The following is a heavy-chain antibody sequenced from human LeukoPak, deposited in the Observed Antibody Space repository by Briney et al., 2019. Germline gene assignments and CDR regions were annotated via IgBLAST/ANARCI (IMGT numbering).Heavy chain of an antibody. CDR3: ARGGARYCSSTSCSLLDY. Sequence: SEILSLTCAVYGGSFSGYYRSWIRQPPGKGLEWIGEIIHSGSTNYNPSLKSRVTISVDTSKNQFSLKLSSVTAADTAVYYCARGGARYCSSTSCSLLDYWGQGTLDTVSS. D-gene: IGHD2-2*01. CDR1: GGSFSGYY. V-gene: IGHV4-34*01. CDR2: IIHSGST. J-gene: IGHJ4*02.